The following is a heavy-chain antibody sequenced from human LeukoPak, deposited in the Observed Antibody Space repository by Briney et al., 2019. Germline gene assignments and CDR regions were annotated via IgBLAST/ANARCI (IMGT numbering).Heavy chain of an antibody. Sequence: SETLSLTCDVSGGPFRAFYWSWIRQPPGKGLEWIGEVNHSGGTNYSPSHKSRVTISLDTSKNQFSLKVNSVTAADTAVYYCATRKIRGITGHSSPGMDVWGQGTTVTVPS. J-gene: IGHJ6*02. CDR3: ATRKIRGITGHSSPGMDV. CDR2: VNHSGGT. CDR1: GGPFRAFY. D-gene: IGHD3-10*01. V-gene: IGHV4-34*01.